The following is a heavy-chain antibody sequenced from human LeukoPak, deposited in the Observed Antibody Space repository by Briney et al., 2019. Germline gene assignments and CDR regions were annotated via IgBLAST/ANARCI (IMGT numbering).Heavy chain of an antibody. CDR3: ARGEDHGSGTVHFEY. V-gene: IGHV4-59*01. Sequence: SETLSLTCTVSGGSITGYYWTWIRQPPGKGLEWIGYIYHSGTTSYNPSLKSRVTMSVDKTKNQFSLKLRSVTAADTAVYYCARGEDHGSGTVHFEYWGQGTLVTVSS. J-gene: IGHJ4*02. CDR1: GGSITGYY. CDR2: IYHSGTT. D-gene: IGHD3-10*01.